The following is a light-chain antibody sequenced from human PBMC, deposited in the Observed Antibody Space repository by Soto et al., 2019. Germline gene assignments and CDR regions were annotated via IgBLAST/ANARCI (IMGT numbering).Light chain of an antibody. CDR1: QSVSSSY. CDR3: QQYGSSPPIT. Sequence: IFFTQSPGTLSLSPGERATLSGRASQSVSSSYLAWYQQKPGQAPRLLIYGASSRATGIPDRFSGSGSGTDFTLTISRLEPEDFAVYYCQQYGSSPPITFGQGTRLEIK. J-gene: IGKJ5*01. CDR2: GAS. V-gene: IGKV3-20*01.